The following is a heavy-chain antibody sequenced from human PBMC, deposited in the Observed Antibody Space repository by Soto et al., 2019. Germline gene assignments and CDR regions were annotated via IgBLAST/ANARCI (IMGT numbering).Heavy chain of an antibody. J-gene: IGHJ4*02. CDR1: GFNFGVVG. CDR2: LSYEGSEE. V-gene: IGHV3-30*03. D-gene: IGHD6-19*01. CDR3: ALTRRSSLLEVAGPGFEY. Sequence: PGGSLRLSCAASGFNFGVVGMHWVRQAPGKGLEWLSVLSYEGSEEYYADSVRGRFTISRDNSKNTLFLQMDSLRVDDTGVYYCALTRRSSLLEVAGPGFEYWGQGTLVTVSS.